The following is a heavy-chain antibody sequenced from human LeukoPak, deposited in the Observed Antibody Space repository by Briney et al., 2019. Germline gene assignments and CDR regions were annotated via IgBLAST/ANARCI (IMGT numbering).Heavy chain of an antibody. D-gene: IGHD6-13*01. CDR3: AKTPRAAAGSRYLDY. CDR2: ISSSSSYI. V-gene: IGHV3-21*04. J-gene: IGHJ4*02. CDR1: GFTFSSYS. Sequence: GGSLRLSCAASGFTFSSYSMNWVRQAPGKGLEWVSSISSSSSYIYYADSVKGRFTISRDNAKNSLYLQMNSLRAEDTAVYYCAKTPRAAAGSRYLDYWGQGTLVTVSS.